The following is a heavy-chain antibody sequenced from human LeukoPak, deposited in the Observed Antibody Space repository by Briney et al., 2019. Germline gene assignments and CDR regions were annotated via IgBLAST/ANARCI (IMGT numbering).Heavy chain of an antibody. J-gene: IGHJ6*02. CDR2: INWNGGGT. CDR1: GFTFKDYG. D-gene: IGHD1-26*01. V-gene: IGHV3-9*01. CDR3: AKHMRATNTYSFFGLDV. Sequence: GGSLRLSCAATGFTFKDYGMHWVRQPPGKGLEWVSSINWNGGGTDYADSVKGRFTISGDNAKNSLYLQLSSLRPEDTALYYCAKHMRATNTYSFFGLDVWGQGTTVTVSS.